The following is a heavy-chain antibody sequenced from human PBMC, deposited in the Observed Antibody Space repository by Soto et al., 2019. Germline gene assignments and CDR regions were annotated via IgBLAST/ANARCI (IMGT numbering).Heavy chain of an antibody. J-gene: IGHJ4*02. CDR1: GGSFTSNNW. D-gene: IGHD1-7*01. V-gene: IGHV4-4*02. CDR3: ASRDPGTSVDY. CDR2: IYRTGST. Sequence: QVQLQESGPGLVKPSGTLSLTCAVSGGSFTSNNWWTWVRQPPGQGLEWIGAIYRTGSTNYNPSLKSRVTISLDKSENQFSLKVTSLTAADTAGYYCASRDPGTSVDYWGQGTLVTVSS.